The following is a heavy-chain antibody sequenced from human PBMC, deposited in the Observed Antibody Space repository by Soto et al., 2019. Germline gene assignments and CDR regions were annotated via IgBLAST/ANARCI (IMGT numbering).Heavy chain of an antibody. CDR1: GGSFSGYY. CDR3: GRLEGLAPISYYFDF. Sequence: SGTLSLTCAVYGGSFSGYYWGWIRQPPGKGLEWIGSIYYRGNAYYNPSLQTRVTIYLDKSKSQFSLKLNSVTAADSAVYFLGRLEGLAPISYYFDFWGPGALVTVSS. D-gene: IGHD3-9*01. J-gene: IGHJ4*02. V-gene: IGHV4-34*01. CDR2: IYYRGNA.